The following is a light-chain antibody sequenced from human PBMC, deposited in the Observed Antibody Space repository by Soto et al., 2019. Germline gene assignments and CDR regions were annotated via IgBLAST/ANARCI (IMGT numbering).Light chain of an antibody. CDR1: SCNLGSNT. CDR3: AAWDDSVNDPV. V-gene: IGLV1-44*01. CDR2: RND. Sequence: QSVLTQPPSACGTPGQRVTIPCSGSSCNLGSNTVNWYQQLPGTAPKLLIYRNDQRPSGVPDRFSVSKSGTSASLAISGLQSEDEADYYCAAWDDSVNDPVFGGETKLTVL. J-gene: IGLJ3*02.